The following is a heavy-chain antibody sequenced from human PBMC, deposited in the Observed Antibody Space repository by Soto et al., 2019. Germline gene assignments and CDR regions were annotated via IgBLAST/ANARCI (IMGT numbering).Heavy chain of an antibody. V-gene: IGHV1-46*01. J-gene: IGHJ4*02. CDR3: ARDRSPDY. Sequence: QVLLVQSGAEMKKPGASMKVSCKASGYTFTNYYIHWVRQAPGQGLEWMGIINPRDGSTTYAQKFQSRVTMTSDSPTSTVYMELSSLESEDTAVYYCARDRSPDYWGQGTLVTVSS. CDR1: GYTFTNYY. CDR2: INPRDGST.